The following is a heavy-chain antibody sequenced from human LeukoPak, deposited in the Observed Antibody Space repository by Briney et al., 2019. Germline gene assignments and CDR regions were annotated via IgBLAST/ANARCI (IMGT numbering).Heavy chain of an antibody. D-gene: IGHD3-22*01. CDR2: ISSSSSYI. V-gene: IGHV3-21*01. CDR1: GFTFSSYS. Sequence: GGSLRLSCAASGFTFSSYSMNWVRQAPGKGLEWVSSISSSSSYIYYADSVKGRFTISRDNAKNSLYLQMNSLRAEDTAVYYCARDGHQTYYYDSSGYYFSWGQGTLVTVSS. J-gene: IGHJ5*02. CDR3: ARDGHQTYYYDSSGYYFS.